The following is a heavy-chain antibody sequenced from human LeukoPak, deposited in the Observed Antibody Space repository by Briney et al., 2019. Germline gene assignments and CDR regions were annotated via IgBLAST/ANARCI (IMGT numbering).Heavy chain of an antibody. CDR3: ARDYTGYFP. CDR1: GFAFSTYT. V-gene: IGHV3-21*04. D-gene: IGHD3-9*01. J-gene: IGHJ5*02. CDR2: IYGNGYEA. Sequence: GGSLRLSCTASGFAFSTYTMNWIRQAPGEGLEWVSGIYGNGYEAFYADSVKGRFTISRDNAKNSLYLQMNSLRAEDTAVYYCARDYTGYFPWGQGTLVIVSS.